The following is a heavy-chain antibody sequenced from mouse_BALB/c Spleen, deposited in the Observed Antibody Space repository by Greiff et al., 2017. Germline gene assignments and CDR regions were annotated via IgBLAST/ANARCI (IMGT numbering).Heavy chain of an antibody. Sequence: EVQLQQSGAELVRPGALVKLSCKASGFNIKDYYMHWVKQRPEQGLEWIGWIDPENGNTIYDPKFQGKASITADTSSNTAYLQLSSLTSEDTAVYYCARRDLLSYYYAMDYWGQGTSVTVSS. V-gene: IGHV14-1*02. J-gene: IGHJ4*01. CDR3: ARRDLLSYYYAMDY. CDR2: IDPENGNT. D-gene: IGHD6-2*01. CDR1: GFNIKDYY.